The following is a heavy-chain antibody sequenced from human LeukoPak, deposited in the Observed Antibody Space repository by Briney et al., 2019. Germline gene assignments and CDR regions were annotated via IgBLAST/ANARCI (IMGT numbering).Heavy chain of an antibody. Sequence: ASVKVSCKASGYTFTGYYMHWVRQAPGQGLEWMGWINPNSGGTNYAQKFQGWVTMTRDTSISTAYMELSRLRSDDTAVYYCARGTRITMIVVVDGMDVWGQGTTVTVSS. V-gene: IGHV1-2*04. CDR3: ARGTRITMIVVVDGMDV. CDR2: INPNSGGT. CDR1: GYTFTGYY. J-gene: IGHJ6*02. D-gene: IGHD3-22*01.